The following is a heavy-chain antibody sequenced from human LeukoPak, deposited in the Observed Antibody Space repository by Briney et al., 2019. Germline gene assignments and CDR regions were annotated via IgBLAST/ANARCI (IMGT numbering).Heavy chain of an antibody. J-gene: IGHJ4*02. CDR2: IYYSGST. D-gene: IGHD6-19*01. Sequence: SETLSLTCTVSGGSISSSSYYWGWIRQPPGKGLEWIGSIYYSGSTYYNPSLKSRVTISVDTSKNQFSLKLSSVTAADTAVYYCARQTSGWYVYWGQGTLATVSS. V-gene: IGHV4-39*01. CDR3: ARQTSGWYVY. CDR1: GGSISSSSYY.